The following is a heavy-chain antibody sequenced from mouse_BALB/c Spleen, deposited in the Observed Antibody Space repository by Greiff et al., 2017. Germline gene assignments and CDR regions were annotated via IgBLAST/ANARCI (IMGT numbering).Heavy chain of an antibody. J-gene: IGHJ4*01. CDR1: GYTFTSYW. D-gene: IGHD1-2*01. Sequence: VQLQQPGAELVKPGASVKLSCKASGYTFTSYWMHWVKQRPGQGLEWIGEINPSNGRTNYNEKFKSKATLTVDKSSSTAYMQLSSLTSEDSAVYYCARGLTTAPYAMDYWGQGTSVTVSS. CDR2: INPSNGRT. V-gene: IGHV1S81*02. CDR3: ARGLTTAPYAMDY.